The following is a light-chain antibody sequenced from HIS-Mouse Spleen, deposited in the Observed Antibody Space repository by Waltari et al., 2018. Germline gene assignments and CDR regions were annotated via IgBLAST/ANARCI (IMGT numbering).Light chain of an antibody. CDR1: ALPKKS. J-gene: IGLJ2*01. Sequence: SYELTQPPSVSVSPGQTARITCSGDALPKKSAYWYQLKSGQAPVLVIYEDSKRPSGIPERFSGSSSGTMATLTISGAQVEDEADYYCYSTDSSGNHRVFGGGTKLTVL. CDR3: YSTDSSGNHRV. V-gene: IGLV3-10*01. CDR2: EDS.